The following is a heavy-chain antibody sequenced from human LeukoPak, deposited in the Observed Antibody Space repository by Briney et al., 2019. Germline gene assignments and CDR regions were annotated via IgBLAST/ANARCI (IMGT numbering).Heavy chain of an antibody. CDR2: IYYSGST. CDR3: ARGGWYPESFQH. D-gene: IGHD6-19*01. J-gene: IGHJ1*01. V-gene: IGHV4-59*01. CDR1: GGSISSYY. Sequence: SETLSLTCTVSGGSISSYYWNWIRQPPGKGLEWIGYIYYSGSTNYNPSHKSQVTISVDTSKNQFSLKLSSVTAADTAVYYCARGGWYPESFQHWGQGALVTVSS.